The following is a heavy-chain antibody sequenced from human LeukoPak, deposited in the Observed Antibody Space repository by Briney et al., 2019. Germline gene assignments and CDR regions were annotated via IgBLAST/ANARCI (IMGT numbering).Heavy chain of an antibody. V-gene: IGHV4-34*01. Sequence: NPSETLSLTCAVYGGSFSGYYWSWIRQPPGKGLEWIGEINHSGSTNYNPSLKSRVTISVDTSKNQFSLKLSSVTAADTAVYYCAREYYDKTYYFDYWGQGTLVTVSS. J-gene: IGHJ4*02. CDR3: AREYYDKTYYFDY. CDR1: GGSFSGYY. D-gene: IGHD3-22*01. CDR2: INHSGST.